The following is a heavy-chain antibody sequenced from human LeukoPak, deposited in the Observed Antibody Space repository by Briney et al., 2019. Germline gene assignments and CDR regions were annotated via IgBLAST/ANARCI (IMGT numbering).Heavy chain of an antibody. Sequence: GASVTVSYKASGYTFNSYGISWVRQAPGQGLEWMGWISAYDGNTDYAQNLQGRVTMTTDTSTSTAYMELRSLRSDDTAVYYCARAVRGYSYAYLPYWGQGTLVTVSS. J-gene: IGHJ4*02. CDR2: ISAYDGNT. V-gene: IGHV1-18*01. D-gene: IGHD5-18*01. CDR3: ARAVRGYSYAYLPY. CDR1: GYTFNSYG.